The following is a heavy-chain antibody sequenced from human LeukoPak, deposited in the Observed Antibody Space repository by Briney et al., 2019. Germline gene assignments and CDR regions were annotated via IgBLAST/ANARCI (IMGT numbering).Heavy chain of an antibody. V-gene: IGHV3-23*01. J-gene: IGHJ4*02. CDR2: ISTSGRNT. CDR1: GFTFRSYA. CDR3: AKDLQKGPVGSFDY. Sequence: PGGSLRLSCAASGFTFRSYAMSWVRQAPGKGLEWVSAISTSGRNTYYADSVKGRFTISRDNSKNTVYLQMNSLRAEDTAVYYCAKDLQKGPVGSFDYWGQGTLVTVSS. D-gene: IGHD2-15*01.